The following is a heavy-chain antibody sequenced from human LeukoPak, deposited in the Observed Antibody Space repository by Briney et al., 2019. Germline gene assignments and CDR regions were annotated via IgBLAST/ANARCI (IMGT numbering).Heavy chain of an antibody. CDR1: GITLSNYG. Sequence: GGSLRLSCAVSGITLSNYGMSWVRQAPGKGLEWVAGISGSGGSTNYAESVKGRFTISRDNPKNTLSLQMNSLRAEDTAVYFCAKRGVVIRVILVGFHKEAYYFDSWGRGALVTVSS. V-gene: IGHV3-23*01. D-gene: IGHD3-22*01. CDR3: AKRGVVIRVILVGFHKEAYYFDS. CDR2: ISGSGGST. J-gene: IGHJ4*02.